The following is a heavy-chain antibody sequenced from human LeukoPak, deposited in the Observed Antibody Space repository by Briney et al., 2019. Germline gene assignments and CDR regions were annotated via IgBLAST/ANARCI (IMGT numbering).Heavy chain of an antibody. V-gene: IGHV3-13*04. Sequence: GGSLRLSCAASGFPFRTYDMHLVRQATGKGLEWVSAIGTAGDTYYPGSVKGRFTISRENAKNSLYLQMNSLRAGDTAVYYCARQEPSSGYWGDAFDIWGQGTMVTVSS. J-gene: IGHJ3*02. CDR1: GFPFRTYD. D-gene: IGHD3-22*01. CDR2: IGTAGDT. CDR3: ARQEPSSGYWGDAFDI.